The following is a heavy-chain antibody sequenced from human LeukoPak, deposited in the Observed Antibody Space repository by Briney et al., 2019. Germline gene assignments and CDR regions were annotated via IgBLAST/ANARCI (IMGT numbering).Heavy chain of an antibody. CDR2: INTNTGNP. CDR1: GYTFTNYG. V-gene: IGHV7-4-1*02. D-gene: IGHD3-3*01. CDR3: ARLTYYDFWSGYSYYYYMDV. Sequence: ASVKVSCKASGYTFTNYGINWVRQAPGQGLEWMGWINTNTGNPTSAQAFTGRFVLSLDTSVSTAYLQISSLKAEDTAVYYCARLTYYDFWSGYSYYYYMDVWGKGTTVTISS. J-gene: IGHJ6*03.